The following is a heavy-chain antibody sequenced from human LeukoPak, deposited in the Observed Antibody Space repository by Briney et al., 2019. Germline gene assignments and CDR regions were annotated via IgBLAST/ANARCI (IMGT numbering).Heavy chain of an antibody. J-gene: IGHJ5*02. D-gene: IGHD1-20*01. CDR1: GFTFSSYW. V-gene: IGHV3-7*01. CDR2: IKQDGSEK. CDR3: ARDLRQSITGTWFGP. Sequence: PGGSLRLSCAASGFTFSSYWMSWVRQAPGKGLEWVANIKQDGSEKYYVDSVKGRFTISRDNAKNSLYLQMNSLRAEDTAVYYCARDLRQSITGTWFGPWGQGTLVTVSS.